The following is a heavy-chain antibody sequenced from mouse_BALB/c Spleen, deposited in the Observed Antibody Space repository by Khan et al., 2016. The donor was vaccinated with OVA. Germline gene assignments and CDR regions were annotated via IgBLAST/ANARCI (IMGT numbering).Heavy chain of an antibody. J-gene: IGHJ3*01. CDR2: IDPADGKT. CDR1: GFNIKDTY. V-gene: IGHV14-3*02. Sequence: VQLKQSGAELVKPGASVKLSCTASGFNIKDTYIHWVKQRPEQGLEWIGRIDPADGKTESDPKFQDKATIKADTWSNKAYLKLSSLTSEDTAVYYCGRFFSHLCGSGWFVYWGQGTLVTVS. D-gene: IGHD1-1*01. CDR3: GRFFSHLCGSGWFVY.